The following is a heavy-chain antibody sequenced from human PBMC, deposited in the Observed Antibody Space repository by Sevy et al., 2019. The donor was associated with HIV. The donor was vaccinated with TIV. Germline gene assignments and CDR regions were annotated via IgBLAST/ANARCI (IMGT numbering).Heavy chain of an antibody. CDR2: INQDGSEK. V-gene: IGHV3-7*01. J-gene: IGHJ6*02. CDR3: AREGSAYDTYYYHYAMDV. D-gene: IGHD5-12*01. Sequence: GGSLRLSCAASGFTFKSYWMTWVRQAPGKGLEWVANINQDGSEKYYSDSLKGRFSISRDNSKNSVHQQINTLRAEDTAVYYCAREGSAYDTYYYHYAMDVWGQGTTVTVSS. CDR1: GFTFKSYW.